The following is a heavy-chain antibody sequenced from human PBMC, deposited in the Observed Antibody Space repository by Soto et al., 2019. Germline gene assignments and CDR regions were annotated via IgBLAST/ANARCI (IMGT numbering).Heavy chain of an antibody. Sequence: QVQLVQSGAEVKKPGSSVKVSCKASGGTFNSYGINWVRQAPGQGLEWMGGIIPLFGTAKYAQKFQDRVPIAADEPTSAAYRALRSLRSEDTAVYYCARPTFGPRLKHWYFDLWGRGTRVTVSS. CDR3: ARPTFGPRLKHWYFDL. CDR1: GGTFNSYG. V-gene: IGHV1-69*12. D-gene: IGHD3-16*01. J-gene: IGHJ2*01. CDR2: IIPLFGTA.